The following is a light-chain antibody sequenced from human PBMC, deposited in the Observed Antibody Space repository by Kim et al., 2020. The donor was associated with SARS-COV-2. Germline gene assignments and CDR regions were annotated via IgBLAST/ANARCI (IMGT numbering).Light chain of an antibody. V-gene: IGLV3-19*01. CDR3: QSRDASGNLWV. CDR1: TVKSVY. J-gene: IGLJ3*02. CDR2: AYD. Sequence: ALGQEGRITCQGDTVKSVYADWYQPKPRQAPARVIYAYDKRPSGVPGRFSGSSSGNTASLTITGAQEEDEADYYCQSRDASGNLWVFGGGTQLTVL.